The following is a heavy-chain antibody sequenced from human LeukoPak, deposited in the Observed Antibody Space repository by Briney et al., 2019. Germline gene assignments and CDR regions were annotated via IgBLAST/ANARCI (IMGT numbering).Heavy chain of an antibody. CDR1: GFTFSSYS. D-gene: IGHD2/OR15-2a*01. CDR2: ISSSSSAI. CDR3: VRDHYYSFDY. V-gene: IGHV3-48*02. Sequence: PGGSLRLSCAASGFTFSSYSMNWVRQARGRGLEWISYISSSSSAIYYADSVKGRSTISRDNAKNSLYLQMNSLRDEDTAVYYCVRDHYYSFDYWGQGTLVTVSS. J-gene: IGHJ4*02.